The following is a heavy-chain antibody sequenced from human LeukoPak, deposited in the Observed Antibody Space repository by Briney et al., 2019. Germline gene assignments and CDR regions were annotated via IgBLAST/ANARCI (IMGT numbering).Heavy chain of an antibody. CDR2: INHSGST. CDR3: ARGRRGLYYYGSGSVLDY. CDR1: GGSFSGYY. J-gene: IGHJ4*02. D-gene: IGHD3-10*01. Sequence: PSETLSLTCAVYGGSFSGYYWSWIRQAPGKGLEWIGEINHSGSTNYNPSLKSRVTISVDTSKNQFSLKLSSVTAADTAVYYCARGRRGLYYYGSGSVLDYWGQGTLVTVSS. V-gene: IGHV4-34*01.